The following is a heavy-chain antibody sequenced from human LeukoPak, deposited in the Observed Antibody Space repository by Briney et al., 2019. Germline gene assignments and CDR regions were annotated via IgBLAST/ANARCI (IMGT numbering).Heavy chain of an antibody. J-gene: IGHJ6*02. Sequence: PSETLSLTCTVSGGSISSSSYYWGWIRQPPGKGLEWIGSIYYSGSTNYNPSLKSRVTISVDTSKNQFSLKLSSVTAADTAVYYCARGAFYYYGMDVWGQGTTVTVSS. V-gene: IGHV4-39*07. CDR2: IYYSGST. CDR3: ARGAFYYYGMDV. CDR1: GGSISSSSYY.